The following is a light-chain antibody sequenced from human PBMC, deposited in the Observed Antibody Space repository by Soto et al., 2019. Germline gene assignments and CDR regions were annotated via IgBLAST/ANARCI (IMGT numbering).Light chain of an antibody. Sequence: DIQMAQSPSSVSAFVGDRVAVTCRACQDITTLLAWYQKKPGEAPSLLIYAASSLYSGVPTRFSGSGTGTEFTLTISDLQPEDFAVYYCQQYNNWPPITFGQGTRLEIK. CDR3: QQYNNWPPIT. CDR2: AAS. V-gene: IGKV1-12*01. CDR1: QDITTL. J-gene: IGKJ5*01.